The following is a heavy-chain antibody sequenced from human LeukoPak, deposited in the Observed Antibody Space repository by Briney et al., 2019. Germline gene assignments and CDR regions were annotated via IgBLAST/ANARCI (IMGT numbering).Heavy chain of an antibody. CDR2: IRYDGSNK. D-gene: IGHD6-19*01. CDR3: AKDTPEVAGRGGVDY. CDR1: GFTFSSYG. V-gene: IGHV3-30*02. Sequence: GGSLRLSCAASGFTFSSYGMHWVRQAPGKGLEWVAFIRYDGSNKYYADSVKGRFTISRDNSKTTMYLQMKSLRAEDTAVYYCAKDTPEVAGRGGVDYWGQGTLVTVSS. J-gene: IGHJ4*02.